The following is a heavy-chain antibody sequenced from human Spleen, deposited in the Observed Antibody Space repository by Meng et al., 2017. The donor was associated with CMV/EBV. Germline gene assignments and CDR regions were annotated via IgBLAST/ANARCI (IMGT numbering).Heavy chain of an antibody. J-gene: IGHJ4*02. CDR1: GYTFTDYY. Sequence: ASVKVSCKAYGYTFTDYYIHWVRQAPGQGLEWMGWINPNSGGTNYAQKFQGRVTMTRDTSSDTAYMELSRLRSDDTAVYYCARVLYSSAYYNYWGQGTLVTVSS. CDR3: ARVLYSSAYYNY. D-gene: IGHD3-22*01. CDR2: INPNSGGT. V-gene: IGHV1-2*02.